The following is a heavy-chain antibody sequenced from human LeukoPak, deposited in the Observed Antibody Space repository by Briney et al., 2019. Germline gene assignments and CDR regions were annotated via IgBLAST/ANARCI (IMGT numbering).Heavy chain of an antibody. J-gene: IGHJ4*02. CDR1: GFTFSSYW. CDR3: ARDQTAVAGTLFEY. D-gene: IGHD6-19*01. CDR2: IKQDGSEK. Sequence: PGGSLRLSCAASGFTFSSYWMSWVRQAPGKGLEWVANIKQDGSEKYYVDSVKGRFTISRDNAKNSLYLQMNSLRAEDTAVYYCARDQTAVAGTLFEYRGQGTLVTVSS. V-gene: IGHV3-7*05.